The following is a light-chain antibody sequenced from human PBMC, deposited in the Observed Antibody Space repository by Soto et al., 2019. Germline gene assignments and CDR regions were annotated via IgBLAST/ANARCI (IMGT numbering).Light chain of an antibody. V-gene: IGLV1-40*01. Sequence: QSVLAQPPSVSGAPGQKVTISCTGSSSNIGAGYDLHWYQQLPGTAPKLLLYGNSNRPSGVPDRFSGSKSGTSASLAITGLQAEDEAEYYCQSYDSSLSAYVFXTGTKVTVL. CDR3: QSYDSSLSAYV. CDR1: SSNIGAGYD. J-gene: IGLJ1*01. CDR2: GNS.